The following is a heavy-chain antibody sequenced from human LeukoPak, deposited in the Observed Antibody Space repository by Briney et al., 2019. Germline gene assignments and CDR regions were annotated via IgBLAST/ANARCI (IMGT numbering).Heavy chain of an antibody. CDR1: GGSISSYY. CDR3: ARHSNRYYDILTGYYSGVWDFDY. V-gene: IGHV4-59*08. CDR2: IYYSGST. J-gene: IGHJ4*02. Sequence: PSETLSLTCTVSGGSISSYYWSWIRQPPGKGLEWIGYIYYSGSTNYNPSLKSRVNISVDTSKNQFYLQLSSVTAADTAVYYCARHSNRYYDILTGYYSGVWDFDYWGQGTLVTVSS. D-gene: IGHD3-9*01.